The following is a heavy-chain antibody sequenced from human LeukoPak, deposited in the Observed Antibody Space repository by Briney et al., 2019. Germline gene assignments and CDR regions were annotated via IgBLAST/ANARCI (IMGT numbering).Heavy chain of an antibody. CDR1: GFPFNSYA. D-gene: IGHD6-13*01. Sequence: GGSPLLSCAASGFPFNSYAMSRVRRAPGKGLEGVSAIIGSGGSTYYAASVKGGFTISRDNSKNTLYLQMNSRRAEDTAVYYCAKEAVIAAAGTRWFDPWGQGTLVTVSS. CDR3: AKEAVIAAAGTRWFDP. V-gene: IGHV3-23*01. CDR2: IIGSGGST. J-gene: IGHJ5*02.